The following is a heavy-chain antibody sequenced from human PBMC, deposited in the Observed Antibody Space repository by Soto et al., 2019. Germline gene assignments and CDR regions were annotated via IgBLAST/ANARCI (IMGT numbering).Heavy chain of an antibody. D-gene: IGHD3-3*01. CDR1: GYTLTELS. Sequence: ASVKVSCKVSGYTLTELSMHWVLQAPGKGLEWMGGFDPEDGETIYAQKFQGRVTMTEDTSTDTAYMELSSLRSEDTAVYYCATRRVVLRFLEWTPGNWFDPWGQGTLVTVSS. CDR3: ATRRVVLRFLEWTPGNWFDP. V-gene: IGHV1-24*01. J-gene: IGHJ5*02. CDR2: FDPEDGET.